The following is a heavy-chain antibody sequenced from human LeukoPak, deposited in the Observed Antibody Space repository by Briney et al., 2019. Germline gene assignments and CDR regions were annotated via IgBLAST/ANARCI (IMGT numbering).Heavy chain of an antibody. CDR2: IYHSGST. D-gene: IGHD6-13*01. V-gene: IGHV4-59*01. Sequence: PSETLSLTCTVSGGSISSYYWSWIRQPPGKGLEWIGYIYHSGSTNYNPSLKSRVTISVDTSKNQFSLKLSSVTAADTAVYYCARSGLAAAGTWDPWGQGTLVTVSS. CDR3: ARSGLAAAGTWDP. CDR1: GGSISSYY. J-gene: IGHJ5*02.